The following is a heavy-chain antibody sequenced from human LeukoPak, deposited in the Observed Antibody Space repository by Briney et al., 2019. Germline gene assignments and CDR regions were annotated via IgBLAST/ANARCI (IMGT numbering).Heavy chain of an antibody. CDR1: GFTFSSYA. CDR2: KSYDGSNK. Sequence: GGSLRLSCAASGFTFSSYAMHWVRQAPGKGLEWVAVKSYDGSNKYYADSVKGRLTISRDTSKNTLYLQMNSLRAEDTAVYYCARDSGDSAYHTYSFDYWGQGPLVTVSS. CDR3: ARDSGDSAYHTYSFDY. J-gene: IGHJ4*02. V-gene: IGHV3-30-3*01. D-gene: IGHD2-2*01.